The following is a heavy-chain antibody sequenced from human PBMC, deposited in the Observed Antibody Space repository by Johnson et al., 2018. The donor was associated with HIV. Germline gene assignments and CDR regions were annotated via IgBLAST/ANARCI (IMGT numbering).Heavy chain of an antibody. J-gene: IGHJ3*02. Sequence: VQLVESGGGLARPGTSLRISCAASGFTFDDYAMNWVRQAPGKGLEWVSVIRSKAYGGTTEYAASVKGRVTISRDDSKSIAYLQMNSLKTEATALYYCTREGGKFYDSVWGTYRWNDAFDIWGQGTRVTVSS. D-gene: IGHD3-16*02. V-gene: IGHV3-49*04. CDR1: GFTFDDYA. CDR2: IRSKAYGGTT. CDR3: TREGGKFYDSVWGTYRWNDAFDI.